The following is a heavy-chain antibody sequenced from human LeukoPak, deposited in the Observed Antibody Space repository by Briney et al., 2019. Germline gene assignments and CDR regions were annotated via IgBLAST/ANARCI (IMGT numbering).Heavy chain of an antibody. CDR2: ISGSGGST. D-gene: IGHD3-9*01. Sequence: GGSLRLSCAASGFAFSSYAMSWVRQAPGKGLEWVSAISGSGGSTYYADSVKGRFTISRDNSKNTLYLQMNSLRAEDTAVYYCAKTTRYDILTGYYFDYWGQGTLVTVSS. J-gene: IGHJ4*02. V-gene: IGHV3-23*01. CDR1: GFAFSSYA. CDR3: AKTTRYDILTGYYFDY.